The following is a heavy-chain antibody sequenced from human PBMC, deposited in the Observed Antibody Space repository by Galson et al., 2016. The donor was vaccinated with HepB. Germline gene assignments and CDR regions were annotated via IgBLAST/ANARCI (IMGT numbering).Heavy chain of an antibody. CDR3: ARVLPLPDSGSLDAFDI. D-gene: IGHD3-10*01. J-gene: IGHJ3*02. CDR2: IYHSGST. V-gene: IGHV4-59*01. Sequence: SETLSLTCTVSGTDISSYYWSWLRQPPGKGLEWIGYIYHSGSTKYNPSLKTRVTISVDTSKNHFSLQLRSLTAADTAAYYCARVLPLPDSGSLDAFDIWGQGTMVIVSS. CDR1: GTDISSYY.